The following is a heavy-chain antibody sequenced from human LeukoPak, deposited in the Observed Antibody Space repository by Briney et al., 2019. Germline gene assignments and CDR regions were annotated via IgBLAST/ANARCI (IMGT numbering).Heavy chain of an antibody. CDR2: IKQDGSEK. V-gene: IGHV3-7*01. Sequence: PGVSLRLSCAASGFTFSSYWMSWVRQAPGKGLEWVANIKQDGSEKYYVDSVKGRFTISRDNAKNSLYLQMNSLRAEDTAVYYCARENSGPYFDYWGQGTLVTVSS. D-gene: IGHD1-26*01. CDR1: GFTFSSYW. J-gene: IGHJ4*02. CDR3: ARENSGPYFDY.